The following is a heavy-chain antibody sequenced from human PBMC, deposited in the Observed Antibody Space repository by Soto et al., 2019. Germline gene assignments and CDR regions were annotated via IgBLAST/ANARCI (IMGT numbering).Heavy chain of an antibody. D-gene: IGHD3-3*01. Sequence: TSETLSLTCTVSGGSISSSSYYWGWFRQPPGKGLEWIGSFYYSGSTDYNPSLKSRVTISVDTSKNQFSLELTSVTAADTAVYYCARLGGYYQALSAWGQGILVTVSS. CDR2: FYYSGST. J-gene: IGHJ5*02. V-gene: IGHV4-39*01. CDR1: GGSISSSSYY. CDR3: ARLGGYYQALSA.